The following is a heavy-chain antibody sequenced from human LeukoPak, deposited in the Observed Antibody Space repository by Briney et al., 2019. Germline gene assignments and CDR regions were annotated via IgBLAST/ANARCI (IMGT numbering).Heavy chain of an antibody. CDR2: ISYDGSNK. CDR3: ARDEQLGYMDV. V-gene: IGHV3-30-3*01. D-gene: IGHD6-13*01. Sequence: GRSLRLSCAASGFTFSSYAMHWVRQAPGKGLEWVAVISYDGSNKYYADSVKGRFTISRDNSKNTLYLQMNSLRAEDTAVYYCARDEQLGYMDVWGKGTTVTVSS. J-gene: IGHJ6*03. CDR1: GFTFSSYA.